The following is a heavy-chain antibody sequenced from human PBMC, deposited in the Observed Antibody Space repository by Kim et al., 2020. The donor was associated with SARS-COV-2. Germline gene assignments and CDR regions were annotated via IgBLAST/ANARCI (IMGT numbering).Heavy chain of an antibody. Sequence: ASVKVSCKVSGYTLTELSMHWVRQAPGKGLEWMGGFDPEDGETIYAQKFQGRVTMTEDTSTDTAYMELSSLRSEDTAVYYCATASYYYDSSVLYGMDVWGQGTTVTVSS. D-gene: IGHD3-22*01. J-gene: IGHJ6*02. CDR1: GYTLTELS. V-gene: IGHV1-24*01. CDR2: FDPEDGET. CDR3: ATASYYYDSSVLYGMDV.